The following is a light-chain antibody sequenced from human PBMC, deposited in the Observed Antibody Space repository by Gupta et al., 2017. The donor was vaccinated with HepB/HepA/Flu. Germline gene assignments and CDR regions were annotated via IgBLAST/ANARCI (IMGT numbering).Light chain of an antibody. J-gene: IGLJ2*01. CDR3: CSYEGTYTMI. CDR2: DVN. Sequence: QSALTQPRSVSGSPGQSLTISCTGTLSNVGGYNYVSWYQQHPGRAPRLMIYDVNERPSGVPGRFSASTSGNTASLTISGLQPEDEADYYCCSYEGTYTMIFGGGTKVTVL. CDR1: LSNVGGYNY. V-gene: IGLV2-11*01.